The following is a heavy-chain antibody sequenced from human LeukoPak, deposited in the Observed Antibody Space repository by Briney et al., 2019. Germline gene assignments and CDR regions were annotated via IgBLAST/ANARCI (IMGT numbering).Heavy chain of an antibody. V-gene: IGHV3-9*01. J-gene: IGHJ6*02. D-gene: IGHD3-16*01. Sequence: PGGSLRLSCAASGFTFDDYAMHWVRQAPGKGLEWVSGISWNSGSIGYADPVKGRFTISRDNAKNSLYLQMNSLRAEDTALYYCAKVGSQGDYGMDVWGQGTTVTVSS. CDR2: ISWNSGSI. CDR3: AKVGSQGDYGMDV. CDR1: GFTFDDYA.